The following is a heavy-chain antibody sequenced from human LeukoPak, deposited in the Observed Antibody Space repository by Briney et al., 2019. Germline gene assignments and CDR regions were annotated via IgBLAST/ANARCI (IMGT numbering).Heavy chain of an antibody. CDR1: GGSFSGYY. CDR2: INHSGST. J-gene: IGHJ4*02. Sequence: PSDPLSLTCAVYGGSFSGYYWRCIRQPPGKGLEWIGEINHSGSTNYNPFLKSRVTISVDTSKNQFSLKLSSVTAGDTAVYYCASARELPSRDPTGDYWGQGTLVTVSS. D-gene: IGHD1-7*01. V-gene: IGHV4-34*01. CDR3: ASARELPSRDPTGDY.